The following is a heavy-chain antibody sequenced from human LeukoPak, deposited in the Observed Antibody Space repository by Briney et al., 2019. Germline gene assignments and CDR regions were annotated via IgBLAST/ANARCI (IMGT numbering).Heavy chain of an antibody. D-gene: IGHD3-10*01. CDR1: GFTFSSYG. J-gene: IGHJ4*02. CDR2: IRYDGSNK. V-gene: IGHV3-30*02. CDR3: ARKSASGNYPLDY. Sequence: PGGSLRLSCAASGFTFSSYGMHWVRQAPGKGLEWVAFIRYDGSNKYYADSLKGRFTISRDNAKKSLYLQMSSLRAEDTALYYCARKSASGNYPLDYWGQGTLVTVSS.